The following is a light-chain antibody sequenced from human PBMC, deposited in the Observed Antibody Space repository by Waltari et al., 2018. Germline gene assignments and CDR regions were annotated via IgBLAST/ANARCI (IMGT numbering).Light chain of an antibody. CDR1: SPTIGAGCG. CDR2: GNS. J-gene: IGLJ1*01. CDR3: QSYDSSLSALYV. V-gene: IGLV1-40*01. Sequence: VPTQRHSASGPPGQTVPTSCTGRSPTIGAGCGLHWYQQLPGTAPKLLIYGNSNRPSGVPDRFSGSKSGTSASLAITGLQAEDEADYYCQSYDSSLSALYVFGTGTKVTVL.